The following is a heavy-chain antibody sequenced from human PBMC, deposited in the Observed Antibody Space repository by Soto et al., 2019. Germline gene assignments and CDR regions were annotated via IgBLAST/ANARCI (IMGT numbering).Heavy chain of an antibody. D-gene: IGHD2-15*01. V-gene: IGHV4-39*01. CDR3: APLSVSLSGPYGIHV. CDR1: GYSVSSSDYY. Sequence: SETLSLTCSVSGYSVSSSDYYWAWIRQPPGKGLEWIGGMLYSGLTYYNPSLKSRVTPSVDTSKNQFSVRLNSVTASDTAVYYCAPLSVSLSGPYGIHVWGQGTTVTVS. J-gene: IGHJ6*02. CDR2: MLYSGLT.